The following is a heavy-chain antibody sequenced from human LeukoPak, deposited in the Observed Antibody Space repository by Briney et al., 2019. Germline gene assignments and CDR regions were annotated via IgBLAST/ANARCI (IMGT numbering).Heavy chain of an antibody. CDR2: ITYSGAST. V-gene: IGHV3-23*01. J-gene: IGHJ6*03. CDR3: ARIRHPTYYMVV. CDR1: GFTFTTFA. Sequence: PGGSLRLSCPASGFTFTTFAMSWDRQAPGEGLEWVSAITYSGASTYYADSVKGRVTISRDITKNTLYLQMNSLRGEDTAVYYCARIRHPTYYMVVWGKGATVTVSS.